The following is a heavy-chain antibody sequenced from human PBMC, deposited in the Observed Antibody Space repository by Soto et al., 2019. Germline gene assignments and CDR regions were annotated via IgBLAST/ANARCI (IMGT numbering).Heavy chain of an antibody. CDR3: AREYTAWPLAYGLDV. CDR1: GFTFGTYS. V-gene: IGHV3-21*01. D-gene: IGHD2-2*02. CDR2: ISSRSDI. J-gene: IGHJ6*02. Sequence: GGSLRLSCVGSGFTFGTYSINWVRQAPGKGPEWVSSISSRSDIYYADSVKGRFTISRDNAKNSVSLQMNSLRAEDTAVYYCAREYTAWPLAYGLDVWGQGTTVTVSS.